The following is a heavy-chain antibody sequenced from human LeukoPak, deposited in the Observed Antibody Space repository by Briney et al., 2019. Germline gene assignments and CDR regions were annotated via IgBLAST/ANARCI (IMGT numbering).Heavy chain of an antibody. Sequence: GGSLRLSCAASGFTFSDYYMSWIRQAPGKGLEWVSYISSSGSTIYYADSVKGRFTISRDNAKNSLYLQMNSLRAEDTAVYYCARDRMAVAGTRWFDPWGQGTLVTVSS. J-gene: IGHJ5*02. CDR3: ARDRMAVAGTRWFDP. V-gene: IGHV3-11*01. CDR2: ISSSGSTI. CDR1: GFTFSDYY. D-gene: IGHD6-19*01.